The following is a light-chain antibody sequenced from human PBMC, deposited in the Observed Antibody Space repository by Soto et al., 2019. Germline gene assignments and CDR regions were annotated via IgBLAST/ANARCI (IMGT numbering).Light chain of an antibody. CDR2: GAS. CDR3: QQYDDSIT. J-gene: IGKJ5*01. CDR1: QSVSSNY. V-gene: IGKV3-20*01. Sequence: EIMLTQSPDTLSLSPGESATLSCRASQSVSSNYLAWYQQKPGRAPRLLIYGASSRATGIPDRFSGSGSGTDFTLTISRLELEDFAVFYCQQYDDSITFGQGTRLEIE.